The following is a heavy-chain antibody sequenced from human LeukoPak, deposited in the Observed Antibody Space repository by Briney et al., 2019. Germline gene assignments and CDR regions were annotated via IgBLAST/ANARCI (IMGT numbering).Heavy chain of an antibody. CDR2: ISSTSAYT. Sequence: GGSLRLSCAASGFPFTSGFTFSDYYMSWIRPAPGKGLEWVSYISSTSAYTSYAGSVKGRFTISRDNANNSLFLQMNGLRAEDTAIYYCARGGTGAFDYWGQGTLVTVSS. D-gene: IGHD2-8*02. J-gene: IGHJ4*02. CDR3: ARGGTGAFDY. V-gene: IGHV3-11*06. CDR1: GFPFTSGFTFSDYY.